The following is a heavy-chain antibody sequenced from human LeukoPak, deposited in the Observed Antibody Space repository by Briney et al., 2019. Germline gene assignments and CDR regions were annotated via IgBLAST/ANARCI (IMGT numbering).Heavy chain of an antibody. CDR1: GGSISSYY. CDR2: IYYSGST. CDR3: ARQNVGPYYYMDV. D-gene: IGHD1-1*01. Sequence: SETLSLTCTVSGGSISSYYWSWIRQPAGKGLEWIGYIYYSGSTYYNPSLKSRVTISVDTSKNQFSLKLSSVTAADTAVYYCARQNVGPYYYMDVWGKGTTVTVSS. J-gene: IGHJ6*03. V-gene: IGHV4-59*08.